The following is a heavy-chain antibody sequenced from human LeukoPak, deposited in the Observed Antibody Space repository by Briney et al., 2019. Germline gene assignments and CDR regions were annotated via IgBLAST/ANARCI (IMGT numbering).Heavy chain of an antibody. J-gene: IGHJ5*02. CDR2: IYPDDSDT. V-gene: IGHV5-51*01. D-gene: IGHD4-17*01. Sequence: GESLKISCKDSGYSFSAYWIAWARQMPGKGLEWMGIIYPDDSDTRYSLSFQGQVTISADKSINTAYLQWSSLRASDTAMYYCARLNAGDGDDASRWFDPWGQGTLVTVSS. CDR1: GYSFSAYW. CDR3: ARLNAGDGDDASRWFDP.